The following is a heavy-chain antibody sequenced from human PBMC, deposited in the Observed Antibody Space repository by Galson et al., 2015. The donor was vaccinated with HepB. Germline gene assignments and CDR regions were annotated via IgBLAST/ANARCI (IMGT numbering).Heavy chain of an antibody. CDR2: ISGSGGST. V-gene: IGHV3-23*01. D-gene: IGHD6-6*01. CDR1: GFTFSSYA. J-gene: IGHJ4*02. CDR3: APRRGYSSSPLGGGY. Sequence: SLRLSCAASGFTFSSYAMSWVRQAPGKGLEWVSAISGSGGSTYYADSVKGRFTISRDNSKNTLYLQMNSLRAEDTAVYYCAPRRGYSSSPLGGGYWGQGTLVTVSS.